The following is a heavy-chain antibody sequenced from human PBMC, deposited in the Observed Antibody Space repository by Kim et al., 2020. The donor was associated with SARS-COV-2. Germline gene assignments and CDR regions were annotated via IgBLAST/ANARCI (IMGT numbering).Heavy chain of an antibody. D-gene: IGHD2-2*01. Sequence: PSLRSRVTICVDASRNQFSLGVSSVTAADTAVYYCARRYCSGTSCYAFDYWGQGTLVTVSS. J-gene: IGHJ4*02. V-gene: IGHV4-39*01. CDR3: ARRYCSGTSCYAFDY.